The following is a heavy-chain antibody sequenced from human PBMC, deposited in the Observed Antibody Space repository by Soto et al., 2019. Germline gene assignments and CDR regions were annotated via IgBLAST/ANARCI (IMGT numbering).Heavy chain of an antibody. Sequence: SETLSLTCTVSGGSISSGDYYWSWIRQPPGKGLEWIGYIYYSGSTYYNPSLKGRFTISRDNAKNSLYLEMNSLRPEDTAVYYCARKLYYYDACPHGWFDPWGPGTLVTVSS. D-gene: IGHD3-22*01. CDR3: ARKLYYYDACPHGWFDP. J-gene: IGHJ5*02. CDR2: IYYSGST. CDR1: GGSISSGDYY. V-gene: IGHV4-30-4*01.